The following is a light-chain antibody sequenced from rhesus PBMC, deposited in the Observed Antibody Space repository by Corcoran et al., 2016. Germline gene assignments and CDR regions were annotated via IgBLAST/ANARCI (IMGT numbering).Light chain of an antibody. CDR2: RAF. J-gene: IGKJ4*01. Sequence: IQMTQSPSSLSASVGDTVTITCRASQAISSYLVWYQPKPGKAHKLLIYRAFPLQSGVPSRFSGSGSGTDFTLTISSLQPEDFATYYCQQQNSYPRTFGGGTKVEIK. CDR3: QQQNSYPRT. CDR1: QAISSY. V-gene: IGKV1-25*01.